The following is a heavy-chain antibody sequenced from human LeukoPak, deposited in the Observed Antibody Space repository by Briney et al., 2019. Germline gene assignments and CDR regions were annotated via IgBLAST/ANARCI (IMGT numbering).Heavy chain of an antibody. D-gene: IGHD2-8*02. Sequence: GGSLRLSCAASGFTFNTYSMNWVRQAPGKGLEWVSNIISRGDTTHYAASVKGRFTISRDNAKNSVFLHLNSLRGDDTAVYYCARGRGYCTGVSCDIDYWGQGTLVTVSS. CDR3: ARGRGYCTGVSCDIDY. CDR1: GFTFNTYS. V-gene: IGHV3-48*04. CDR2: IISRGDTT. J-gene: IGHJ4*02.